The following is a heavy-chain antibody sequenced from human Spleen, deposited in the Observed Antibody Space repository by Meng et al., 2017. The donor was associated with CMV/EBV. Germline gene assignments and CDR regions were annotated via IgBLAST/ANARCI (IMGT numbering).Heavy chain of an antibody. V-gene: IGHV4-39*07. CDR3: ARRGIALMVSGKGFDP. CDR2: VFYTGST. J-gene: IGHJ5*02. Sequence: GSITTSNYYWAWIRQPPGKGLEWIGDVFYTGSTSYNPSLKSRVTISVDTSRNQFSLKLNSVAAADTAVYYCARRGIALMVSGKGFDPWGQGTLVTVS. CDR1: GSITTSNYY. D-gene: IGHD2-8*02.